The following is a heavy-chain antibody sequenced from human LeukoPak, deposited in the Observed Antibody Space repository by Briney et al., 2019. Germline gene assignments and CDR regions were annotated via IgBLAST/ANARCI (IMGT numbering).Heavy chain of an antibody. V-gene: IGHV4-59*01. D-gene: IGHD6-13*01. Sequence: SETLSLTCTVSGGSISGYYWSWIRQPPGKGPQWIGSIFYSGSTNYNPSPKSRVTISVDTSQNQFSLKLTSVTAADTAVYYCTRAAPDSSSWYGGAFDFWGQGTMVTVSA. CDR2: IFYSGST. CDR3: TRAAPDSSSWYGGAFDF. J-gene: IGHJ3*01. CDR1: GGSISGYY.